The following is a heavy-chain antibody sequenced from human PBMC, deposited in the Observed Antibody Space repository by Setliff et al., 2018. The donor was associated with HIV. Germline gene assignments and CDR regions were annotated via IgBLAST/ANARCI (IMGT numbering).Heavy chain of an antibody. Sequence: PGGSLRLSCEASGFTFSSYGVHWVRQALGKGLEWVAFIPYDGSIEYYADSVTGRFTISRDNSKNTLFLQMNNLRTDDTAVYYCAKDVCSGAYCYAYYYYGMDVWGQGTMVTVSS. D-gene: IGHD2-15*01. CDR3: AKDVCSGAYCYAYYYYGMDV. V-gene: IGHV3-30*02. J-gene: IGHJ6*02. CDR2: IPYDGSIE. CDR1: GFTFSSYG.